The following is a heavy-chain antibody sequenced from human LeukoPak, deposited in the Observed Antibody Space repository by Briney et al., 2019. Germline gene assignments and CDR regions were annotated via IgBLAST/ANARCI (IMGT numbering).Heavy chain of an antibody. V-gene: IGHV1-69*13. CDR2: IIPIFGTA. CDR3: ARGWIRGIAAVRPFDY. Sequence: SVKVSCKASGGTFSSYAISWVRQAPGQGLEWMGGIIPIFGTANYAQKFQGRVTITADESTSTAYMELSSLRSEDTAVYYCARGWIRGIAAVRPFDYWGQGTLVTVSS. J-gene: IGHJ4*02. CDR1: GGTFSSYA. D-gene: IGHD6-13*01.